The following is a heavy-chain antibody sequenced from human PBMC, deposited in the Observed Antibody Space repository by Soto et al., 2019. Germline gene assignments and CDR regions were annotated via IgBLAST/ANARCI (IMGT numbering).Heavy chain of an antibody. Sequence: PGGSLRLSSAASGFTFSSYGMHWVRQAPGKGLEWVAVIWYDGSNKYYADSVKGRFTISRDNSKNTLYLQMNSLRAEDTAVYYCARDVYRYSYGPGDYWGQGTLVTV. CDR2: IWYDGSNK. V-gene: IGHV3-33*01. CDR3: ARDVYRYSYGPGDY. CDR1: GFTFSSYG. D-gene: IGHD5-18*01. J-gene: IGHJ4*02.